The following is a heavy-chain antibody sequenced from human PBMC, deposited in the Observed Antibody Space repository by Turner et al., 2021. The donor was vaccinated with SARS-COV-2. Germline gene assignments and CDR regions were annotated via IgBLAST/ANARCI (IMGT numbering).Heavy chain of an antibody. V-gene: IGHV3-74*01. CDR1: GFTFSIYW. Sequence: EVQVVESGGGLVQPGGSLRLSCSASGFTFSIYWMHWVRQAPGKGLGWVSRINSDGSSTSYADSVKGRFTISRDNAKNTLYLQMNSLRAEDTAVYYCAREGHTAMGVFFDYWGQGTLVTVSS. D-gene: IGHD5-18*01. CDR2: INSDGSST. CDR3: AREGHTAMGVFFDY. J-gene: IGHJ4*02.